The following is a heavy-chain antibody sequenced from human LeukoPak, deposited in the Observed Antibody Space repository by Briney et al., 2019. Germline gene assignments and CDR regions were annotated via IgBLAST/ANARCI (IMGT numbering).Heavy chain of an antibody. CDR3: VLGDYYDSSGYYYSSLDY. J-gene: IGHJ4*02. D-gene: IGHD3-22*01. Sequence: GASVKVSCKASGYTFTSYYMHWVRQAPGQGLEWMGIINPSGGSTSYAQKFQGRVTMTRDTSTSTVYMELSSLRSEDTAVYYCVLGDYYDSSGYYYSSLDYWGQGTLVTVPS. CDR2: INPSGGST. CDR1: GYTFTSYY. V-gene: IGHV1-46*01.